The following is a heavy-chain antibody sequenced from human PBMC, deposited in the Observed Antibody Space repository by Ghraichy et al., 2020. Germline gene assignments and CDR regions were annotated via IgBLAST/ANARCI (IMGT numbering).Heavy chain of an antibody. CDR1: GGSFSGYY. Sequence: SQTLSLTCAVYGGSFSGYYWSWIRQPPGKGLEWIGEINHSGSTNYNPSLKSRVTISVDTSKNQFSLKLSSVTAADTAVYYCARGPGIAVAGTVSRYFGLWGRGTLVTVSS. CDR3: ARGPGIAVAGTVSRYFGL. V-gene: IGHV4-34*01. D-gene: IGHD6-19*01. J-gene: IGHJ2*01. CDR2: INHSGST.